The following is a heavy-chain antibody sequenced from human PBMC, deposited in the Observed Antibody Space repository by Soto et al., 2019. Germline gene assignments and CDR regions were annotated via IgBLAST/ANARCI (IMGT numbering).Heavy chain of an antibody. Sequence: GGSLRLSCAASGFTFSSYWMHWVRQAPGKGLVWVSRINSDGSSTNSVDSVKGRFTISRDNAKNTLYLQMNSLRAEDTAVYYCAHSSSLNWFDPWGQGTLVTVSS. CDR3: AHSSSLNWFDP. J-gene: IGHJ5*02. CDR2: INSDGSST. CDR1: GFTFSSYW. V-gene: IGHV3-74*01. D-gene: IGHD6-6*01.